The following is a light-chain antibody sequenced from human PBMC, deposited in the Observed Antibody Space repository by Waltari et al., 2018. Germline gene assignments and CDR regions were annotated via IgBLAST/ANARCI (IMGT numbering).Light chain of an antibody. CDR2: KAS. J-gene: IGKJ4*01. CDR3: QQHNSNPLT. CDR1: QGISSY. Sequence: DIQMTQSPSSLSASVGDRVTITCRARQGISSYLAWYQQKPGKAPKLLIYKASTLQSGVPSRFSGNGSGTDFTVTISSLQPEDFAAYYCQQHNSNPLTFGGGTKVEIK. V-gene: IGKV1-9*01.